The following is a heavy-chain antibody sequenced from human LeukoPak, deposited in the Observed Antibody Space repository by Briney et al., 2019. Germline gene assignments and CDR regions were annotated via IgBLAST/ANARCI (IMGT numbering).Heavy chain of an antibody. J-gene: IGHJ6*03. CDR2: IYTSGST. D-gene: IGHD2-21*01. CDR1: GGSISSGSYY. Sequence: TLSLTCTVSGGSISSGSYYWSWIRQPAGKGLEWIGRIYTSGSTNYNPSLKSRVTMSVDASKNQFSLKLSSVTAADTAVYYCARTMRSYCGGDCYSDYYYYMDVWGKGTTVTVSS. CDR3: ARTMRSYCGGDCYSDYYYYMDV. V-gene: IGHV4-61*02.